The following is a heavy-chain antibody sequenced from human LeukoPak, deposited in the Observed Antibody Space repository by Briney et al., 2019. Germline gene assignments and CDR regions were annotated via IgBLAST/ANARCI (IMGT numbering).Heavy chain of an antibody. CDR1: GYSIISDYF. CDR2: IFHSGDV. V-gene: IGHV4-38-2*02. CDR3: ARVVASTSIDF. J-gene: IGHJ4*02. D-gene: IGHD2-15*01. Sequence: SETLSLTCIVSGYSIISDYFWGWVRQPPGKGPEWIGSIFHSGDVYYNPSLTSRVTLSVDPSNNRFSLKVTSVTAADTAIYYCARVVASTSIDFWGQGTLITVSS.